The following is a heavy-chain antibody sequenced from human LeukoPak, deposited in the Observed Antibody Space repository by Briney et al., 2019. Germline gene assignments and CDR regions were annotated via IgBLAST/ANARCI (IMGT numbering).Heavy chain of an antibody. CDR3: ARVQGTIFGVVNLDY. V-gene: IGHV3-48*01. J-gene: IGHJ4*02. Sequence: PGGSLRLSCAASGFTFSSYSMNWVRQAPGKGLEWVSYISSSSSTIYYADSVKGRFTISRDNAKNSLYLQMNSLRAEDTAVYYCARVQGTIFGVVNLDYWGQGTLVTVSS. CDR1: GFTFSSYS. D-gene: IGHD3-3*01. CDR2: ISSSSSTI.